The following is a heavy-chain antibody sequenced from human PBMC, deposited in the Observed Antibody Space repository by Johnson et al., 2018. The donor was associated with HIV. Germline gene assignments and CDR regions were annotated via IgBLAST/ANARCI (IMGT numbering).Heavy chain of an antibody. Sequence: VQLVESGGGLVKPGGSLRLSCAASGFTFSNAWMSWVRQAPGKGLEWVGRIKSKTDGGTTDYAAPVKGRFTISRDDSKNTLYLQMNSLKTEDTALYYCNTDRVDGGGSYYNAFDIWGQGTMVTVSS. V-gene: IGHV3-15*01. CDR3: NTDRVDGGGSYYNAFDI. J-gene: IGHJ3*02. D-gene: IGHD1-26*01. CDR1: GFTFSNAW. CDR2: IKSKTDGGTT.